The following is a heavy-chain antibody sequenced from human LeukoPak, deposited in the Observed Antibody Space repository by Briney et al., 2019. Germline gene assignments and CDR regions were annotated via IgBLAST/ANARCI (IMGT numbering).Heavy chain of an antibody. V-gene: IGHV1-2*02. D-gene: IGHD6-19*01. CDR2: NNPNSGGT. CDR3: ARDNSGWYLAY. Sequence: ASVKLSCTTSGYTFSAYYMHWVRQAPGQGLEWMGWNNPNSGGTNYAQKFQGRVTMTRDTSISTGYMELSRLRSDDTAVYYCARDNSGWYLAYWGQGTLVTVSS. CDR1: GYTFSAYY. J-gene: IGHJ4*02.